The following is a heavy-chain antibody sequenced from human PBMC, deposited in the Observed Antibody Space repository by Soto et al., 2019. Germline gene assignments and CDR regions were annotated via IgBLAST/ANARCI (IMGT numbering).Heavy chain of an antibody. CDR1: GFTFSNYN. V-gene: IGHV3-21*01. CDR2: ISTRSHYI. Sequence: LRLSCAASGFTFSNYNMNWVRQAPGKGLEWVASISTRSHYIYYADSLKGRFTISRDNAKNSVDLQISSLRAEDTAVYYCARDSSTGYYLSDFDYWGQGTLVTVSS. D-gene: IGHD3-9*01. CDR3: ARDSSTGYYLSDFDY. J-gene: IGHJ4*02.